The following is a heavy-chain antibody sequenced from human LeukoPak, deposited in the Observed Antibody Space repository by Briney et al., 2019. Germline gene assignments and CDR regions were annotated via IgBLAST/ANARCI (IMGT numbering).Heavy chain of an antibody. CDR3: AKPVDYGDYVWGVDY. Sequence: GGSLRLSCAASGLTFSSYGMHWVRQAPGKGLEWVAVIWYDGSNKYYADSVKGRFTISRDNSKNTLYLQMNSLRAEDTAVYYCAKPVDYGDYVWGVDYWGQGTLVTVSS. CDR2: IWYDGSNK. D-gene: IGHD4-17*01. J-gene: IGHJ4*02. CDR1: GLTFSSYG. V-gene: IGHV3-33*06.